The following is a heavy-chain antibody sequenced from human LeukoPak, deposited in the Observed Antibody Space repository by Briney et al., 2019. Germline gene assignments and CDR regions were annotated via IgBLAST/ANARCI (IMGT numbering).Heavy chain of an antibody. CDR1: GFTFSGYG. D-gene: IGHD1-26*01. V-gene: IGHV3-33*06. J-gene: IGHJ4*02. Sequence: PGGSLRLSCAASGFTFSGYGMHWVRQAPGKGLEWVAVIWYDGSNKYYADSVKGRFTISRDNSKNTLYLQMNSLRAEDTAVYYCAKVAGAWELWIPIAYWGQVTLVTVSS. CDR2: IWYDGSNK. CDR3: AKVAGAWELWIPIAY.